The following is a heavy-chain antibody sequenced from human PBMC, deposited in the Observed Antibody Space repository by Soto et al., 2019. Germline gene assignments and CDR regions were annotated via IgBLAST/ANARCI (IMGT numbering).Heavy chain of an antibody. CDR3: ASCPYSSSSEGYYGMDV. CDR2: IIPIFGTA. Sequence: SVKVSCKASGYTFTSYYMHWVRQAPGQGLEWMGGIIPIFGTANYALKFQGRVTITADESTSTAYMELSSLRSEDTAVYYCASCPYSSSSEGYYGMDVWGQGTTVTVS. D-gene: IGHD6-6*01. V-gene: IGHV1-69*13. J-gene: IGHJ6*02. CDR1: GYTFTSYY.